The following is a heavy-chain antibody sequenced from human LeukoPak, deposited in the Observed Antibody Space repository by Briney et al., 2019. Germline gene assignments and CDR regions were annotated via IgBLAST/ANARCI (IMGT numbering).Heavy chain of an antibody. J-gene: IGHJ4*02. CDR3: ARGQFQRDY. V-gene: IGHV4-34*01. CDR2: INHSGST. CDR1: GGSFSGYY. Sequence: SETLSLTCAVYGGSFSGYYWSWIRQPPGKGLEWIGEINHSGSTNYNPSLKSRVTISVDTSKNQFSLKVSSVTATDTAVYYCARGQFQRDYWGQGTLVTVSS.